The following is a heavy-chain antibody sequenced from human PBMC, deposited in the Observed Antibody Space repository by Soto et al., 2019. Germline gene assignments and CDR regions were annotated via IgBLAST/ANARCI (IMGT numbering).Heavy chain of an antibody. V-gene: IGHV4-34*01. J-gene: IGHJ3*02. CDR3: ARGIEGVKDAFDI. CDR1: GGSFSGYY. D-gene: IGHD3-3*01. Sequence: SETLSLTCAVYGGSFSGYYWSWIRQPPGKGLEWIGEINHSGSTNYNPPFKSRVTISVDKSKNQFSLKLSSVTASDTAVYYCARGIEGVKDAFDIWGQGTMVTVSS. CDR2: INHSGST.